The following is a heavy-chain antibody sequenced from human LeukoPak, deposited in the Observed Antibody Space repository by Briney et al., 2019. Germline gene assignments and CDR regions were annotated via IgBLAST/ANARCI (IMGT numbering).Heavy chain of an antibody. CDR3: ARARVAATLYYYYMDV. CDR2: IYYSGTT. Sequence: SETLSLTCTVSGGSISSGNYYWSWIRQPPGKGLEWIGYIYYSGTTNYNPSLKSRVTISVDTSKNQFSLKLSSVTAADTAVYYCARARVAATLYYYYMDVWGKGTTVTVSS. CDR1: GGSISSGNYY. D-gene: IGHD6-13*01. V-gene: IGHV4-61*01. J-gene: IGHJ6*03.